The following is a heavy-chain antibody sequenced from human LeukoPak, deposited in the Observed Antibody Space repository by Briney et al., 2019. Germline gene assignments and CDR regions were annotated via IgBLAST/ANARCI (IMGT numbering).Heavy chain of an antibody. CDR2: IYYSGST. CDR3: ARGQLVPAAKKRDYYYGMDV. D-gene: IGHD2-2*01. J-gene: IGHJ6*04. Sequence: SETLSLTCTVSGGSISSGDYYWSWIRQPPGKGLEWIGYIYYSGSTYYNPSLKSRVTISVDTSKNQFSLKLSSVTAADTAVHYCARGQLVPAAKKRDYYYGMDVWGKGTTVTVSS. CDR1: GGSISSGDYY. V-gene: IGHV4-30-4*01.